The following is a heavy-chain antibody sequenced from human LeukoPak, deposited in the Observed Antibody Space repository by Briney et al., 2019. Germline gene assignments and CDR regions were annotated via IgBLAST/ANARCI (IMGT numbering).Heavy chain of an antibody. CDR1: GFTFSGSA. CDR3: TRPPGQLWFDYYYYYMDI. J-gene: IGHJ6*03. CDR2: IRSKANSYAT. V-gene: IGHV3-73*01. D-gene: IGHD5-18*01. Sequence: GGSLRLSCAASGFTFSGSAMHWVRQASGKGLEWVGRIRSKANSYATAYSASVKGRFTISRDDSKNTAYLQMNSLKTEDTAVYYCTRPPGQLWFDYYYYYMDIWGKGTTVTVSS.